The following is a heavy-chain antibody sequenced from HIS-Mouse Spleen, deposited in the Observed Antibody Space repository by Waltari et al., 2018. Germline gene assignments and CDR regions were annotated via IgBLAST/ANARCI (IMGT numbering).Heavy chain of an antibody. Sequence: QVQLVESGGGVVQPGRSLRLSCAASGFTFSSYGMDWVRQAPGKGLGWGAVRSYDGSNKDYADSVKGRVTISRDNSKNTLYLQMNSLRAEDTAVYYCAKDKHHAFDYWGQGTLVTVSS. V-gene: IGHV3-30*18. CDR3: AKDKHHAFDY. CDR2: RSYDGSNK. CDR1: GFTFSSYG. J-gene: IGHJ4*02.